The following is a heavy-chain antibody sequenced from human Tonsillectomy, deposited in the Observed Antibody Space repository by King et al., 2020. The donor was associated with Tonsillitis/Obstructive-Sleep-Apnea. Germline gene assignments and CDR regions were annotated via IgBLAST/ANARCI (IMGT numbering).Heavy chain of an antibody. CDR3: ARDQDYGAHLDD. V-gene: IGHV3-30*04. CDR1: GFTFSSYA. J-gene: IGHJ4*02. Sequence: VPLVESGGGVVPPGRSLRLSCAASGFTFSSYAIHWVRQAPGKGLEWVALISYDGSNKYYADSVKGRFTISRDNSKNTLNLQMNSLRAEDTAVYYCARDQDYGAHLDDGGQGTLVTVSA. CDR2: ISYDGSNK. D-gene: IGHD4-17*01.